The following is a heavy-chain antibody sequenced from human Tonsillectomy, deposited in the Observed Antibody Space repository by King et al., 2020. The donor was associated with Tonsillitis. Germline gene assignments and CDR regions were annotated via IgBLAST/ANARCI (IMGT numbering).Heavy chain of an antibody. Sequence: VTLKESGPALVKPTQTLTLTCTFSGFSLSTSGMCVSWIRQPPGKALEWLARIDWDDDKYYSTSLKTRLTISKDTPKNQVVLTMTNMDPVDTATYYCARIPIMVRGNRYYYDYGMDVWGQGTTVTVSS. V-gene: IGHV2-70*11. CDR1: GFSLSTSGMC. J-gene: IGHJ6*02. D-gene: IGHD3-10*01. CDR2: IDWDDDK. CDR3: ARIPIMVRGNRYYYDYGMDV.